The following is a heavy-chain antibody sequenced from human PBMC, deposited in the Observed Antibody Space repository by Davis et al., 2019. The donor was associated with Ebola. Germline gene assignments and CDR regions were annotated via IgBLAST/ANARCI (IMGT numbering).Heavy chain of an antibody. V-gene: IGHV4-34*01. CDR2: INHSGST. D-gene: IGHD6-13*01. CDR1: GGSFSGYY. CDR3: ARRSSNWQRFDP. J-gene: IGHJ5*02. Sequence: GSLRLSCAVYGGSFSGYYWSWIRQPPGKGLEWIGEINHSGSTNYNPSLKSRVTISVDTSKNQFSLKLSSVTAADTAVYYCARRSSNWQRFDPWGQGTLVTVSS.